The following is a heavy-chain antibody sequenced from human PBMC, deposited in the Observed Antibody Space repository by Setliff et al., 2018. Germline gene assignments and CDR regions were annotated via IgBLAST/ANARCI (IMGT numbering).Heavy chain of an antibody. CDR1: GYTFTGYY. CDR2: INPNSGGT. Sequence: ASVKVSCKASGYTFTGYYMHWVRQAPGQGLEWMGWINPNSGGTNYAQKFQGRVTMTRDTPISTAYMELSRLRSDDTAVYYCARTGHCGGDCYGFDYWGQGALVTVSS. CDR3: ARTGHCGGDCYGFDY. V-gene: IGHV1-2*02. D-gene: IGHD2-21*02. J-gene: IGHJ4*02.